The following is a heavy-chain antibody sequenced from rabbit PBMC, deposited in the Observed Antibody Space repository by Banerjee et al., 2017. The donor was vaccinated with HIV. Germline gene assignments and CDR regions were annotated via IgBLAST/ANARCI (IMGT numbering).Heavy chain of an antibody. CDR3: ARQDYTHGYAGYAYACINL. J-gene: IGHJ4*01. Sequence: QSLEESGGDLVKPGASLTLTCTASGFSFSSSYYMCWVRQAPVKGLRWIACIYAGSIGSTSYASWAEGRFTISKTSSTTVTLQMTSLTAADTATYFCARQDYTHGYAGYAYACINLWGPGTLVTVS. D-gene: IGHD6-1*01. CDR1: GFSFSSSYY. CDR2: IYAGSIGST. V-gene: IGHV1S40*01.